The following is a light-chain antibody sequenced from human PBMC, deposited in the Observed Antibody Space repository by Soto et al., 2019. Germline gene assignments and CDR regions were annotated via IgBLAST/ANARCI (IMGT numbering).Light chain of an antibody. J-gene: IGKJ1*01. V-gene: IGKV3-20*01. CDR3: QQYGTSPWT. CDR2: DAS. Sequence: EIVLTQSPAALSLSPGERATLSCRASQSVSSTYLAWYQQKPGQAPRLLIYDASSRATGIPDRFSGSGSGTDFTLIIIRLEPEDCAVYYCQQYGTSPWTFGQGTKVDIK. CDR1: QSVSSTY.